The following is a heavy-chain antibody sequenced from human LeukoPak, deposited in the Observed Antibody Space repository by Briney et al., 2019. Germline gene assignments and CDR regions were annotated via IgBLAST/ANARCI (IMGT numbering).Heavy chain of an antibody. CDR2: IYTSVST. J-gene: IGHJ6*03. D-gene: IGHD2-15*01. V-gene: IGHV4-61*02. CDR1: GGSISSGSYY. CDR3: ARAGRRVDYYYYMDV. Sequence: PSQTLSLTCTVSGGSISSGSYYWSWIRQPAGKGLEWIGRIYTSVSTNYNPSLKSRVTISVETSKNQFSLKLSSVTAADTAVYYCARAGRRVDYYYYMDVWGKGTTVTVSS.